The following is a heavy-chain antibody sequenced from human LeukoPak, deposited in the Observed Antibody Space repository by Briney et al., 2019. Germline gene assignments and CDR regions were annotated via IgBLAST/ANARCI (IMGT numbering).Heavy chain of an antibody. CDR2: IYSGGST. D-gene: IGHD3-3*01. CDR1: GFTVSSNY. Sequence: GGSLRLSCAASGFTVSSNYMSWVRQAPGKGLEWVSVIYSGGSTYYADSVKGRFTISRDNSKNTLYLQMNSLRAEDTAVYYCAQFTSAEYFPHWGQGTLVTVSS. V-gene: IGHV3-66*01. CDR3: AQFTSAEYFPH. J-gene: IGHJ1*01.